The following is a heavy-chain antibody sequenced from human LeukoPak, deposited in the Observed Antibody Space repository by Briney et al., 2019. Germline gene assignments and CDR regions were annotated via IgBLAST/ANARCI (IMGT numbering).Heavy chain of an antibody. Sequence: GGSLRLSCTASGFIFRDRAMSWVRQAPGKGLEWVGFIRTKALGGTTEYAASVKDRFTISRDDSGSIAYLHMNSLKTEDTAVYYCARNSGTYPGYGIDVWGQGTKVTVSS. D-gene: IGHD1-26*01. CDR2: IRTKALGGTT. CDR3: ARNSGTYPGYGIDV. J-gene: IGHJ6*02. V-gene: IGHV3-49*04. CDR1: GFIFRDRA.